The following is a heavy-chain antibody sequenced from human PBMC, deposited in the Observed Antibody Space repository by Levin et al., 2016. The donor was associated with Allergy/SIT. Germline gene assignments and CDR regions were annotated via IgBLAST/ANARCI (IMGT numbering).Heavy chain of an antibody. V-gene: IGHV4-34*01. Sequence: SETLSLTCAVYGGSFSGYYWSWIRQPPGKGLEWIGEINHSGSTNYNPSLKSRVTISVDTSKNQFSLKLSSVTAADTAVYYCAREHYSGSYSFGYWGQGTLVTVSS. CDR3: AREHYSGSYSFGY. J-gene: IGHJ4*02. D-gene: IGHD1-26*01. CDR2: INHSGST. CDR1: GGSFSGYY.